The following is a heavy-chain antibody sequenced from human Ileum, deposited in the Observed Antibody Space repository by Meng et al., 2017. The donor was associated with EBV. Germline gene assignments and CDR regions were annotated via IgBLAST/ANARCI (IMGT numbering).Heavy chain of an antibody. CDR1: GFTFSSSV. CDR2: ISYYGSNE. D-gene: IGHD2-2*02. V-gene: IGHV3-33*03. J-gene: IGHJ4*02. CDR3: ATNTPHHY. Sequence: QVRVGEYGGCVVQPGRSLRLSCAASGFTFSSSVMHWVRQAPGKGLEWVALISYYGSNEFYADSLKGRFTISRDNSDNTVSLHINSLRVEDTAVYYCATNTPHHYWGQGTLVTVSS.